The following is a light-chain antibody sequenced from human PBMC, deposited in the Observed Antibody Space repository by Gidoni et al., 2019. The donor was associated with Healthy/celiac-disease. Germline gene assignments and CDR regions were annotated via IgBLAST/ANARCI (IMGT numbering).Light chain of an antibody. CDR3: QHSSRTPFT. CDR2: AAS. Sequence: DIQMTQAPSSLSASVGDRVTITCRASQSISSYLNWYQQKPGKAPQLLIYAASSLQRVVPSRFSGSGSGTDFTLTISSLQPEAFATYYCQHSSRTPFTFGPGTKVDIK. V-gene: IGKV1-39*01. CDR1: QSISSY. J-gene: IGKJ3*01.